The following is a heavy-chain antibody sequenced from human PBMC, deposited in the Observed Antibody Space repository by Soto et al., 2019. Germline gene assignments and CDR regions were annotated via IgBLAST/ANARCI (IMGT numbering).Heavy chain of an antibody. CDR1: GFPFSDSY. J-gene: IGHJ5*02. D-gene: IGHD6-6*01. V-gene: IGHV3-11*01. Sequence: GGSLRLSCAASGFPFSDSYMAWIRQAPGKGLEEIATISSTGSTPYYADSVKGRFTISRDNAQNSLYLEMNNLRAEDTAVYYCARGQQLVANWLDPWGQGILVTV. CDR2: ISSTGSTP. CDR3: ARGQQLVANWLDP.